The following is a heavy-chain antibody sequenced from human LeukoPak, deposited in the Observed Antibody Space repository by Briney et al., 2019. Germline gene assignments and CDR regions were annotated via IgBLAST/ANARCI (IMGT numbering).Heavy chain of an antibody. V-gene: IGHV4-4*07. CDR3: ARDADIVVVPAANGAQPDNWFDP. CDR1: GGSISSYY. J-gene: IGHJ5*02. CDR2: IYTSGST. Sequence: PSETLSLTCTVSGGSISSYYWSWIRQPAGKGLEWIGRIYTSGSTNYNPSLKSRVTMSVDTSKNQFSLKLSSVTAADTAVYYCARDADIVVVPAANGAQPDNWFDPWGQGTLVTVSS. D-gene: IGHD2-2*01.